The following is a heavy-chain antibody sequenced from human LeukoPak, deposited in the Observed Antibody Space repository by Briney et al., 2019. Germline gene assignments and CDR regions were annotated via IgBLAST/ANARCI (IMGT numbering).Heavy chain of an antibody. CDR1: GYTFTGYY. J-gene: IGHJ6*02. V-gene: IGHV1-2*02. CDR2: INPNSGGT. Sequence: ASVKVSCKASGYTFTGYYMHWVRQAPGQGLEWMGWINPNSGGTNYAQKFQGRVTMTRDTSISTAYMELSRLRSDDTAVYYCAKPYYYDSSGYYYYYYYGMDVWGQGTTVTVFS. CDR3: AKPYYYDSSGYYYYYYYGMDV. D-gene: IGHD3-22*01.